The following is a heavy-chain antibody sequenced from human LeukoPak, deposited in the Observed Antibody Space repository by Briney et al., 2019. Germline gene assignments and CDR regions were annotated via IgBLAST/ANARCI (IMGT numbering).Heavy chain of an antibody. CDR3: ARDRVVGASYYFDY. Sequence: GRSLRLSCAASGFTFSSYGMHWVRQAPGKGLEWVAVIWYDGSNKYYADSVKGRFTISRDNSKNTLYLQMNSLRAEDTAVYYCARDRVVGASYYFDYWGQGTLVTVPS. CDR1: GFTFSSYG. CDR2: IWYDGSNK. V-gene: IGHV3-33*01. D-gene: IGHD1-26*01. J-gene: IGHJ4*02.